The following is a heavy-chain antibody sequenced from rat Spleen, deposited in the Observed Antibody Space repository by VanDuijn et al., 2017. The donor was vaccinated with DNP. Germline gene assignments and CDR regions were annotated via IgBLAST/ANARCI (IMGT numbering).Heavy chain of an antibody. CDR1: GFSLTNYH. CDR2: IWPGGNT. CDR3: ASPGPDY. J-gene: IGHJ2*01. Sequence: QVQLKESGPGLVQPSQTLSLACTVSGFSLTNYHVHWVRQSSGKGLEWMGGIWPGGNTQFNSGLKSRLSISRDTSKSQVFLKMNSLQTEDTAMYFCASPGPDYWGQGVMVTVSS. V-gene: IGHV2-43*01.